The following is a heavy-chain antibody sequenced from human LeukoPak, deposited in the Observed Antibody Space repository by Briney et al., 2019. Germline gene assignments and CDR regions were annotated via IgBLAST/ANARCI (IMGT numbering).Heavy chain of an antibody. CDR3: ASLGITDY. J-gene: IGHJ4*02. CDR2: IYYTGRT. Sequence: SETLSLTCSVSGGSISSHYWSWMRQPPGKGLEWIGYIYYTGRTDYNPSLKSRVTISIDTSKNQFSLKLSSVTAADTAVYYCASLGITDYWGQGTLVTVSS. V-gene: IGHV4-59*11. CDR1: GGSISSHY. D-gene: IGHD1-26*01.